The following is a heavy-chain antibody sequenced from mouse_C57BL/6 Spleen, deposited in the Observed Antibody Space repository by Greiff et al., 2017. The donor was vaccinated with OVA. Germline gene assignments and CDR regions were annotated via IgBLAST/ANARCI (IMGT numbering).Heavy chain of an antibody. CDR1: GYAFSSSW. J-gene: IGHJ1*03. CDR3: ARGYYGSSYGYFDV. Sequence: VHLVESGPELVKPGASVKISCKASGYAFSSSWMNWVKQRPGKGLEWIGRIYPGDGDTNYNGKFKGKATLTADKSSSTAYMQLSSLTSEDSAVYFCARGYYGSSYGYFDVWGTGTTVTVSS. CDR2: IYPGDGDT. V-gene: IGHV1-82*01. D-gene: IGHD1-1*01.